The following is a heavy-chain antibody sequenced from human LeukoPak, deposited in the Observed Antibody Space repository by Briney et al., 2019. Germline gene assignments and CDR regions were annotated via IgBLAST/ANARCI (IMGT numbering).Heavy chain of an antibody. CDR1: GFTFSSYG. Sequence: PGGSLRLSCAASGFTFSSYGMHWVRQAPGKGLEWVAVIPYDGSNKYYADSVKGRFTISRDNSKNTLYLQMNSLRAEDTAVYYCASLATVTTRGVFDIWGQGTMVTISS. CDR3: ASLATVTTRGVFDI. D-gene: IGHD4-17*01. J-gene: IGHJ3*02. CDR2: IPYDGSNK. V-gene: IGHV3-30*03.